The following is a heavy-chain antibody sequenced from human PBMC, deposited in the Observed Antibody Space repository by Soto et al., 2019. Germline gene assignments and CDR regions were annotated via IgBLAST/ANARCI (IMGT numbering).Heavy chain of an antibody. J-gene: IGHJ4*02. CDR3: AREYSNSPEAFDS. V-gene: IGHV4-61*08. Sequence: RSLTCTVSGGSVNSDDYYWSWIRQPPGKGLEWIGYIYSTGRTNYNPSLMSRVTISLDTSRNQFSLKLSSVTAADTAVFYCAREYSNSPEAFDSWGQGTLVTVSS. D-gene: IGHD1-26*01. CDR2: IYSTGRT. CDR1: GGSVNSDDYY.